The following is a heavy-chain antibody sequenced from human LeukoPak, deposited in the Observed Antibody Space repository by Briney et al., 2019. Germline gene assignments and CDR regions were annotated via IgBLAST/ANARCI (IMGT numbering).Heavy chain of an antibody. CDR3: ARVKGRYHGMDV. J-gene: IGHJ6*02. Sequence: SETLSLTCAVYGGSFSGYYWSWIRQPPGKGLEWIGEINHSGSTNYNPSLKSRVTISVDTSKNQFSLKLSSVTAADTAVYYCARVKGRYHGMDVWGQGTTVTVSS. CDR1: GGSFSGYY. V-gene: IGHV4-34*01. CDR2: INHSGST. D-gene: IGHD3-10*01.